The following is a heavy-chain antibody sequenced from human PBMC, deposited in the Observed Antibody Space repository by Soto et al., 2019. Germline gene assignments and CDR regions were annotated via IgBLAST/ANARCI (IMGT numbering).Heavy chain of an antibody. V-gene: IGHV3-48*03. D-gene: IGHD5-12*01. CDR2: ISSSGRTI. Sequence: EVQLEESGGGLVQPGGSLRRSCVVSGFTLSGYEMNWVRQAPGKGLAYLSYISSSGRTIYYAASVNGRVTVSRDKDKGSLYLQMNSLRAEDTAVYYCARARSRYDIDYWGQATLVTVSS. CDR1: GFTLSGYE. J-gene: IGHJ4*02. CDR3: ARARSRYDIDY.